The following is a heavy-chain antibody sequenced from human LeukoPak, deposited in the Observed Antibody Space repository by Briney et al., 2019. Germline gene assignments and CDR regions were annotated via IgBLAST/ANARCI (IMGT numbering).Heavy chain of an antibody. CDR2: VDPEDGET. CDR3: APRGVATAY. D-gene: IGHD5-12*01. J-gene: IGHJ4*02. Sequence: ASVKISSKASGYTFTDYYIHWVQQAPGKGLEWMGRVDPEDGETIYAEKFQGRLTITADTSTDTDYMDLSSLTSEDAAVYYCAPRGVATAYWGQGTLVTVSS. V-gene: IGHV1-69-2*01. CDR1: GYTFTDYY.